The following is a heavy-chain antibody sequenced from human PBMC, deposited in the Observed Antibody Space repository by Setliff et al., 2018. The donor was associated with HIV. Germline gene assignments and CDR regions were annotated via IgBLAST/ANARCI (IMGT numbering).Heavy chain of an antibody. CDR2: INTNTGNP. V-gene: IGHV7-4-1*02. Sequence: ASVKVSCKTSGYTFGDYAMNWVRQAPGQGLEWMGWINTNTGNPTYAQDFTGRFVFSMDTSVSTAYLQISSLGAEDTAVYYCARGLGVRHGPHCYMDVWGKGTTVTVSS. CDR1: GYTFGDYA. J-gene: IGHJ6*03. D-gene: IGHD3-16*01. CDR3: ARGLGVRHGPHCYMDV.